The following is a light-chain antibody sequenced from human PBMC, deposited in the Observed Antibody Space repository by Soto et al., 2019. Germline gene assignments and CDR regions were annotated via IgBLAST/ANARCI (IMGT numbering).Light chain of an antibody. CDR3: QQYGSSPWT. J-gene: IGKJ1*01. CDR1: QSGSSSY. Sequence: EIVLTQSPGTLSLSPGERATLSCRASQSGSSSYLAWYQQNPGQAPSILIYGASSRATGIPDRFSGSGSGTDFTLTISRLEPEDFAVYYCQQYGSSPWTFGQGTKADIK. V-gene: IGKV3-20*01. CDR2: GAS.